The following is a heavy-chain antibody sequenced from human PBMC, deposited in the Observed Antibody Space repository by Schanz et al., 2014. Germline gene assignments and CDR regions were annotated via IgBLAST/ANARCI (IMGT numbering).Heavy chain of an antibody. CDR1: GFTFSDYY. Sequence: DWPGGSLRLSCAASGFTFSDYYMRWIRQAPGKGLECISYISSRGTTIYYADSVKGRFTISRDNAENSLYLQMSSLRAEDTAVYYCASSSYRLLSYYYAMDVWGQGTTVTVSS. V-gene: IGHV3-11*01. D-gene: IGHD1-26*01. CDR3: ASSSYRLLSYYYAMDV. J-gene: IGHJ6*02. CDR2: ISSRGTTI.